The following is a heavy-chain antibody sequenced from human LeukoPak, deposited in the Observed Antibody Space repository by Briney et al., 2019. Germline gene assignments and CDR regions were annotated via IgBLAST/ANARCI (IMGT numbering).Heavy chain of an antibody. CDR3: VRDRELNY. CDR2: VYNSGST. CDR1: GGSISIYY. D-gene: IGHD5-24*01. V-gene: IGHV4-59*01. Sequence: SETLSLTCTVSGGSISIYYWSWIRQPPGKGLEWIGYVYNSGSTHYNPSLKSRVTISADTSKNQFSLRLSSVTAADTAVYYCVRDRELNYWGQGTRVTVSS. J-gene: IGHJ4*02.